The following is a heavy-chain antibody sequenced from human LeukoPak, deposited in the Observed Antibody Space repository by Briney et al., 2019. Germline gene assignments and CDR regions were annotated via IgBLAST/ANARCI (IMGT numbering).Heavy chain of an antibody. CDR3: AKGSAYERYCSGGSCYCDK. D-gene: IGHD2-15*01. CDR2: ISYDGSNY. V-gene: IGHV3-30*18. J-gene: IGHJ4*02. Sequence: GRSLRLSCAASGFTFSGYGMHWVRQAPGKGLEWVAVISYDGSNYYYADSVKGRFTISRDNSKNTLYLQMNSLRAEDTAVYYCAKGSAYERYCSGGSCYCDKWGQGTQVTVSS. CDR1: GFTFSGYG.